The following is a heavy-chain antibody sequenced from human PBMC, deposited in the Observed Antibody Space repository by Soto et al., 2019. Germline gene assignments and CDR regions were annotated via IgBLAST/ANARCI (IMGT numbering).Heavy chain of an antibody. Sequence: QVQLVQSGAEVKKPGSSVKVSCKASGGTFSSYTISWVRQAPGQGLEWMGRIIPILGIANYAQKSQGRVTLTADKSTSTAYMELSSLRSEDTAVYYCAAGYCSSTSCYDTIDYWGQGTLVTVSS. D-gene: IGHD2-2*01. V-gene: IGHV1-69*02. CDR3: AAGYCSSTSCYDTIDY. J-gene: IGHJ4*02. CDR1: GGTFSSYT. CDR2: IIPILGIA.